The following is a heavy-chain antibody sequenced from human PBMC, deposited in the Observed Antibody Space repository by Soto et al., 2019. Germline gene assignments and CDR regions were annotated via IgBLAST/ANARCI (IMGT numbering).Heavy chain of an antibody. Sequence: HPGGSLRLSCAASGFTFSSYGMHWVRQAPGKGLEWVAVISYDGSNKYYADSVKGRFTISRDNSKNTLYLQMNSLRAEDTAVYYCAKEAVEEDIVVVVAATPLDFFFDYWGQGTLVTVSS. CDR2: ISYDGSNK. J-gene: IGHJ4*02. CDR3: AKEAVEEDIVVVVAATPLDFFFDY. D-gene: IGHD2-15*01. V-gene: IGHV3-30*18. CDR1: GFTFSSYG.